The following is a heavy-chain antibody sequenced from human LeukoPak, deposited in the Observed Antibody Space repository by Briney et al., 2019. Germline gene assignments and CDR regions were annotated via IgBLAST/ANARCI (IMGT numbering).Heavy chain of an antibody. CDR1: GATFISYA. CDR2: IIPIFGTA. Sequence: RASVKVSCKASGATFISYAMSWVRQAPGQGLEWMGGIIPIFGTANYAQKFQGRVTITADKSTSTAYMEVSSLRSEDTAVYYCAGGRPRGYCSGGSCYHNFDYWGQGTLVTVSS. CDR3: AGGRPRGYCSGGSCYHNFDY. V-gene: IGHV1-69*06. J-gene: IGHJ4*02. D-gene: IGHD2-15*01.